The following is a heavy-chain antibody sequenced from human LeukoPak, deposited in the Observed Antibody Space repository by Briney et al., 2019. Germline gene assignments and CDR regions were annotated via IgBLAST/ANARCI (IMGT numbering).Heavy chain of an antibody. CDR1: GFTFSSYA. J-gene: IGHJ4*02. V-gene: IGHV3-30*18. Sequence: PGGSLRLSCAASGFTFSSYAMHWVRQAPGKGLEWVAVISYDGSNKYYADSVKGRFTISRDNSKNTLYLQMNSLRAEDTAVYYCAKPRRIQLWTPYFDYWGQGTLVTVSS. CDR3: AKPRRIQLWTPYFDY. D-gene: IGHD5-18*01. CDR2: ISYDGSNK.